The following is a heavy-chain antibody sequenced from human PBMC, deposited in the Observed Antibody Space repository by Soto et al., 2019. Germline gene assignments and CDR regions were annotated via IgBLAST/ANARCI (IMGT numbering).Heavy chain of an antibody. Sequence: GASVKISCKASGYTFTSYALSWVRHAPGQGLEWMGWISTYNGNTNYAQNLQGRVTMTTDISTNTAYMELRSLRSDDTAVYYCARVVGGIPVAGSWNWLDPWGQGTLVTVSS. J-gene: IGHJ5*02. CDR2: ISTYNGNT. CDR3: ARVVGGIPVAGSWNWLDP. CDR1: GYTFTSYA. D-gene: IGHD6-19*01. V-gene: IGHV1-18*04.